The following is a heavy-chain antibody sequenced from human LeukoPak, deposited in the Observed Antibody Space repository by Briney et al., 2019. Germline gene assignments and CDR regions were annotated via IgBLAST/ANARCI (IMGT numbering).Heavy chain of an antibody. CDR1: GFTVSSND. CDR3: ASPVVTAIPGVYRMDV. Sequence: GGPLRLSCAASGFTVSSNDMSWVRQAPGKGLEWVSVICSGVSTYYTDTVRGRFTISRDNSKTTLYLKMNSLRAEDTAVYYCASPVVTAIPGVYRMDVWGQGTTVTVSS. J-gene: IGHJ6*02. D-gene: IGHD2-21*02. V-gene: IGHV3-66*02. CDR2: ICSGVST.